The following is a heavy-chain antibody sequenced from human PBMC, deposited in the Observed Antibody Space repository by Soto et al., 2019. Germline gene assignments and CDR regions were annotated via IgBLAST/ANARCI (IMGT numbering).Heavy chain of an antibody. D-gene: IGHD3-16*02. CDR2: IGTAGDT. CDR3: ARAFGGVIESDAFDI. Sequence: SGGSLRLSCAASGFTFSSYDMHWVRQATGKGLEWVSAIGTAGDTYYPGSVKGRFTISRENAKNSLYLQMNSLRAGDTAVYYCARAFGGVIESDAFDIWGQGTXVTVSS. J-gene: IGHJ3*02. V-gene: IGHV3-13*01. CDR1: GFTFSSYD.